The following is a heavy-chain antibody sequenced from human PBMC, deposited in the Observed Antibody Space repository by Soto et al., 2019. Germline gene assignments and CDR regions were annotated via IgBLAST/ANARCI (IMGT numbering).Heavy chain of an antibody. J-gene: IGHJ6*02. CDR2: IVVGSGNT. CDR1: GFTFTSSA. Sequence: SVKVSCKASGFTFTSSAVQWERQARGQRLERIGWIVVGSGNTNYAQKFQERVTITRDMSTSTAYMELSSLRSEDTAVYYCAAGTGIYDFWSGEPYYYGMDVWGQGTTVTVSS. D-gene: IGHD3-3*01. CDR3: AAGTGIYDFWSGEPYYYGMDV. V-gene: IGHV1-58*01.